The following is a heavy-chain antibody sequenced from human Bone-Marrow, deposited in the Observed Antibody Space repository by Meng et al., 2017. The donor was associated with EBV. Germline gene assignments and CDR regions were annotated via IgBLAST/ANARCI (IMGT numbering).Heavy chain of an antibody. CDR3: ARVSVGATFFDY. CDR1: CGSISRSSYY. Sequence: QLEPPDAAPDLLRPSDTLSLTCTVSCGSISRSSYYWGWIRQPPGKGLVWIGSIYYSGSTYYNPPLKSRVTISVDTSKNQFSLKLSSVTAADTAVYYCARVSVGATFFDYWGQGTLVTVSS. CDR2: IYYSGST. D-gene: IGHD1-26*01. V-gene: IGHV4-39*07. J-gene: IGHJ4*02.